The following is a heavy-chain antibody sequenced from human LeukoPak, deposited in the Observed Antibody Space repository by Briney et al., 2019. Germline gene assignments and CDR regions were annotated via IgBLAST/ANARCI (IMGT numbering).Heavy chain of an antibody. Sequence: ASVKVSCKASGYTFTSYDINWVRQATGQGLEWMGWMNPNSGNTGYAQKFQGGVTMTRNTSISTAYMELSSLRSEGTAVYYCARGRLDEGDVLRYFDWLLEHFDYWGQGTLVTVSS. D-gene: IGHD3-9*01. CDR1: GYTFTSYD. CDR2: MNPNSGNT. V-gene: IGHV1-8*01. J-gene: IGHJ4*02. CDR3: ARGRLDEGDVLRYFDWLLEHFDY.